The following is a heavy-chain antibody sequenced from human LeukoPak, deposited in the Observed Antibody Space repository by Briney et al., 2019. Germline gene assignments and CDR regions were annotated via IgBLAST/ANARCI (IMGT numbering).Heavy chain of an antibody. Sequence: GGSLRLSCAASGFTFSSYGMHWVRQAPGKGLEWVAVIWYDGSNKYYADSVKGRFTISRDNSKNTLYLQMNSLRAEDTAVYYCARDFAIAAAGTNALPCGMDVWGKGTTVTVSS. J-gene: IGHJ6*04. V-gene: IGHV3-33*01. CDR3: ARDFAIAAAGTNALPCGMDV. D-gene: IGHD6-13*01. CDR1: GFTFSSYG. CDR2: IWYDGSNK.